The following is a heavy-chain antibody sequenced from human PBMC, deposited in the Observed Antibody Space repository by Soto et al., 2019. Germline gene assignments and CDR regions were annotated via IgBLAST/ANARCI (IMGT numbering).Heavy chain of an antibody. D-gene: IGHD1-26*01. CDR2: ISGSGGST. Sequence: RSLRLSCAASGFTFSSYGMSWVRQAPGKGLEWVSGISGSGGSTYYSDSVRGRFTISRDNSKSTLYLEMNSLRAEDTAVYYCXKDSGIVGAEGNFYYDRWGQGTLVTVSS. J-gene: IGHJ4*02. CDR3: XKDSGIVGAEGNFYYDR. V-gene: IGHV3-23*01. CDR1: GFTFSSYG.